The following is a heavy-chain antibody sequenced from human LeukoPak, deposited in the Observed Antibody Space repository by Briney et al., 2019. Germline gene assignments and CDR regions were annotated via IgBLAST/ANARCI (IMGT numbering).Heavy chain of an antibody. CDR3: ARGGYYDSSGYSYYFDY. CDR2: IYTSGST. D-gene: IGHD3-22*01. CDR1: GGSISSYY. V-gene: IGHV4-4*07. Sequence: PSETLSLTCTVSGGSISSYYWSWIRQPPGKGLEWIGRIYTSGSTNYNPSLKSRVTMSVDTSKNQFSLNLSSVTAADTAVYYCARGGYYDSSGYSYYFDYWGQGTLVTVSS. J-gene: IGHJ4*02.